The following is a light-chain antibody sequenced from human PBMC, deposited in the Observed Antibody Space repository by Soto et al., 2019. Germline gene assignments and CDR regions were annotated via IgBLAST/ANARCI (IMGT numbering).Light chain of an antibody. Sequence: EIVLTQSPGTLSLSPGARAPLSCRASQSVSTNYLAWYQQKPGQAPWLLIYGAFNRAGGVPDRFSGSVSGTDFTLTISRLEPEDFAVYYCQQYGRSLTFGGGTKVDIK. V-gene: IGKV3-20*01. J-gene: IGKJ4*01. CDR1: QSVSTNY. CDR2: GAF. CDR3: QQYGRSLT.